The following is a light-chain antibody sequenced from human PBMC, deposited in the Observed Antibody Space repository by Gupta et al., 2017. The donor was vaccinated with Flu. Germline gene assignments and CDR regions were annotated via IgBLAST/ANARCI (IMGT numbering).Light chain of an antibody. V-gene: IGKV1-5*03. J-gene: IGKJ4*01. CDR1: KTISSW. Sequence: DIQMTQSPSTLSASVGDRVTITCRASKTISSWLAWYQQKQGKAPKLLIYQASSLESVVPSRFSGSGSGTEFTLTIGSLQPDVFATYYCQQYNTYPLTFGGGTKVEIK. CDR2: QAS. CDR3: QQYNTYPLT.